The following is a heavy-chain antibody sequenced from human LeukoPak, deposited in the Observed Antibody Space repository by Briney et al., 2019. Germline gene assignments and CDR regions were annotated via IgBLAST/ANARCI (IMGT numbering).Heavy chain of an antibody. J-gene: IGHJ4*02. CDR2: INPNSGGT. CDR1: GYTFTVYY. CDR3: ARDDGIAAADIDY. Sequence: ASVKVSCKASGYTFTVYYMHWVRQAPGQGLEWMGRINPNSGGTNYAQKFQGRVTMTRDTSISTAYMELSRLRSDDTAVYYCARDDGIAAADIDYWGQGTLVTVSS. D-gene: IGHD6-13*01. V-gene: IGHV1-2*06.